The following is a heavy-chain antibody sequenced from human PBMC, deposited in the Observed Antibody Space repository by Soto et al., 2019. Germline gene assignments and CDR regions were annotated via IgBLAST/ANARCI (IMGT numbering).Heavy chain of an antibody. J-gene: IGHJ4*02. CDR2: VHYSGTT. Sequence: SETLSLTFSVSGAASSMDYWNWIRQPPGKGLEWIGYVHYSGTTSSNPALKSRVTISLDTSKNQFSLTLRSVTAADTAIYYCARRWSGTDFWGQGTLVTVSS. D-gene: IGHD1-1*01. CDR1: GAASSMDY. V-gene: IGHV4-59*01. CDR3: ARRWSGTDF.